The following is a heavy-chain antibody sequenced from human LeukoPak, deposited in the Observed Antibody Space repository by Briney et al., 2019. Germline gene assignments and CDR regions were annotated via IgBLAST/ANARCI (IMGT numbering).Heavy chain of an antibody. D-gene: IGHD2-21*02. V-gene: IGHV4-59*08. CDR2: IHYSGAT. CDR1: GGSISYDY. CDR3: ATPRGASTAVFDS. J-gene: IGHJ4*02. Sequence: PSETLSLTCTVSGGSISYDYWSWIRQSPGKRLEWIGYIHYSGATNYSPSLKSRVTISVDTSKNQFSLKLSSVTAADTALYYCATPRGASTAVFDSWGQGALVTVSS.